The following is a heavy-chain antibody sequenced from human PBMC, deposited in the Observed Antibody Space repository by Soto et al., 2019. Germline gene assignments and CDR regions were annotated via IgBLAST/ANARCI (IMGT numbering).Heavy chain of an antibody. CDR3: ARADYDSSGYYYYFDY. D-gene: IGHD3-22*01. J-gene: IGHJ4*02. Sequence: QVQLQESGPGLVKPSQTLSLTCTVSGGSISSGGYYWSWIRQHPGKGLEWIGYIYYSGSTYYNPSLKSRVTISXXKXKXXFSLKLSSVTAADTAVYYCARADYDSSGYYYYFDYWGQGTLVTVSS. CDR2: IYYSGST. V-gene: IGHV4-31*03. CDR1: GGSISSGGYY.